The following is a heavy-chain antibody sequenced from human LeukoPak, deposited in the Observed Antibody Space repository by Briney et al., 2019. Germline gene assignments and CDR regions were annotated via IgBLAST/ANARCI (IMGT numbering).Heavy chain of an antibody. D-gene: IGHD5-12*01. CDR1: GGSFSGYY. V-gene: IGHV4-34*01. Sequence: SETLSLTCAVYGGSFSGYYWSWIRQPPGKGLEWIGEINHSGSTNYNPSLKSRVTISVDTSKNQFSLKLSSVTAADTAVYYCAKDGAALRGFHGFDPWGQGTLVTVSS. J-gene: IGHJ5*02. CDR3: AKDGAALRGFHGFDP. CDR2: INHSGST.